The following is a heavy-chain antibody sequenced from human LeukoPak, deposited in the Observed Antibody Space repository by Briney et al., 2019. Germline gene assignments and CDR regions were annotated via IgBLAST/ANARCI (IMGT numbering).Heavy chain of an antibody. CDR2: IRSKAYGGTT. CDR3: TRGGSSWTYAFDY. CDR1: GFTFGDYA. D-gene: IGHD6-13*01. Sequence: GGSLRLSCTASGFTFGDYARSWFRQAPGKGLEWVGFIRSKAYGGTTEYAASVKGRFTISRDDSKSIAYLQMNSLKSEDTAVYYCTRGGSSWTYAFDYWGQGTLVTVSS. V-gene: IGHV3-49*03. J-gene: IGHJ4*02.